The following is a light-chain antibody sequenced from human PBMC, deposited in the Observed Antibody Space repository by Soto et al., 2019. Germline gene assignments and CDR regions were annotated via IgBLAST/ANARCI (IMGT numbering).Light chain of an antibody. V-gene: IGLV2-23*01. CDR1: SSDVGYYNH. Sequence: QSALTQPASVSGSPGQTITISCTGTSSDVGYYNHVSWYQQHPGKAPKLMIYEGTKRPSGVSNRFSASKSGNTASLTISGLQAEDECDYYCCSYAGSSNVVFGGGTKVTVL. CDR3: CSYAGSSNVV. CDR2: EGT. J-gene: IGLJ2*01.